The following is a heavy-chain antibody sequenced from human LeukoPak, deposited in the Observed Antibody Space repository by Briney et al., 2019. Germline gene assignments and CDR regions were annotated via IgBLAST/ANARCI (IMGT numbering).Heavy chain of an antibody. D-gene: IGHD5-18*01. J-gene: IGHJ4*02. CDR1: GGSFNIHRIC. Sequence: SETLPLTCSVSGGSFNIHRICWGWIRQAPGLGLEWIATICSGPTTYYNPSLRSRVTLSAATSKNQLSLMLTSMTALDTAVYYCARLRGGVQLWENWGQGTRVTVSS. V-gene: IGHV4-39*01. CDR3: ARLRGGVQLWEN. CDR2: ICSGPTT.